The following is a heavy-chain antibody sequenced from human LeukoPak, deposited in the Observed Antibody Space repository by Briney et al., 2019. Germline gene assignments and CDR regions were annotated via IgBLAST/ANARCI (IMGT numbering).Heavy chain of an antibody. V-gene: IGHV1-2*02. CDR1: GYTFTGYY. Sequence: GASVKVSCKTSGYTFTGYYVNWVRQAPGQGLEWMGWVNPDNGVTHFSQKFQGRVTMTRDTSISTAYMELRSLRSDDTAVYYRARGVTTLNHAYYMDVWGKGTTVTISS. D-gene: IGHD4-17*01. CDR3: ARGVTTLNHAYYMDV. J-gene: IGHJ6*03. CDR2: VNPDNGVT.